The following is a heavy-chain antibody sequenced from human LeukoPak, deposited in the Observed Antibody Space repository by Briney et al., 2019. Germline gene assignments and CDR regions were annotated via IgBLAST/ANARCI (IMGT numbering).Heavy chain of an antibody. CDR1: GFTFSSYA. CDR3: ATLDGSGLTYDAFDI. Sequence: PGGSVRLSCAASGFTFSSYAMSWVRQSPGKGLEWVSAISGSGGSTYYADSVKGRFTSSRDNSKNTLYLQMNSLRAEDTAVYYCATLDGSGLTYDAFDIWGQGTMVTVSS. D-gene: IGHD3-10*01. V-gene: IGHV3-23*01. CDR2: ISGSGGST. J-gene: IGHJ3*02.